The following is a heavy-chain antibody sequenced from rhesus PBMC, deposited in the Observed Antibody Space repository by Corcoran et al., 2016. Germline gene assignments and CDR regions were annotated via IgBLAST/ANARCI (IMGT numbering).Heavy chain of an antibody. CDR1: GDSISGSNW. Sequence: VQVQESGPGQVKPSETLSLTCGVSGDSISGSNWWSWIRQSPGKGLEWIGYIYGGRGSTRYNPSLKSRVTISTDTSKNQFSLKLSSVTAADTAVYYCARRLATVTLSYFDYWGQGVLVTVSS. D-gene: IGHD5-36*02. CDR3: ARRLATVTLSYFDY. J-gene: IGHJ4*01. V-gene: IGHV4-65*01. CDR2: IYGGRGST.